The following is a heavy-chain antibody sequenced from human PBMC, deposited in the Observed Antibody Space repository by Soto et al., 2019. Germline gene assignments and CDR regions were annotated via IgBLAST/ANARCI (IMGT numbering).Heavy chain of an antibody. Sequence: VSVKVSCKASGYTFTVYYRYLVRQAPGQALEWMGWINPSMGETKSSQQFQGTVTFTRDSSISTAYMELNRLTSEDTSVFYCARAAITEPSGRYYHYGMDVWGQGPTVTAP. CDR1: GYTFTVYY. CDR2: INPSMGET. D-gene: IGHD1-20*01. J-gene: IGHJ6*02. V-gene: IGHV1-2*02. CDR3: ARAAITEPSGRYYHYGMDV.